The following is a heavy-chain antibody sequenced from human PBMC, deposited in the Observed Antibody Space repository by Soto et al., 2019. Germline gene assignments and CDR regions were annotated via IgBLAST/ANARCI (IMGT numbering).Heavy chain of an antibody. CDR2: ISGSGGST. CDR3: AKWGNQHDYGGPLDY. D-gene: IGHD4-17*01. CDR1: GFTFSSYA. J-gene: IGHJ4*02. V-gene: IGHV3-23*01. Sequence: EVQLLESGGGLVQPGGSLRLSCAASGFTFSSYAMSWVRQAPGKGLEWVSAISGSGGSTYYADSVKGRFTISRDNSKNTLYLQMNSLRAEDTAVYYSAKWGNQHDYGGPLDYWGQGTLVTVSS.